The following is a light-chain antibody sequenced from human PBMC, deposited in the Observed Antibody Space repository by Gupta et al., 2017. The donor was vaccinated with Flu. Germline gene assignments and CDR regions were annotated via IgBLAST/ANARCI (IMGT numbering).Light chain of an antibody. CDR3: QQSDSFPPT. Sequence: DIQMTQSPSSVSASVGDRATISCRASQGISSWLAWYQQKPGKAPKLLIFATSNLQSGVPSRFSGSGSGTDFTLTISSLQPEDFATYYCQQSDSFPPTFGQGTRLEIK. CDR1: QGISSW. V-gene: IGKV1-12*01. J-gene: IGKJ5*01. CDR2: ATS.